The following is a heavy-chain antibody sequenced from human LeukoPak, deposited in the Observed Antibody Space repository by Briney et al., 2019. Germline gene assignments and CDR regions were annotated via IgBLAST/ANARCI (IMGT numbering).Heavy chain of an antibody. Sequence: SETLSLTCAVYGGSFSGYYWSWIRQPPGKGLEWIGEINHSGSTNYNPSLKSRVTISVDTSKNQFSLKLSSVTAADTAVCYCARLAGYYYYYYGMDVWGQGTTVTVSS. J-gene: IGHJ6*02. CDR1: GGSFSGYY. CDR3: ARLAGYYYYYYGMDV. CDR2: INHSGST. D-gene: IGHD3-9*01. V-gene: IGHV4-34*01.